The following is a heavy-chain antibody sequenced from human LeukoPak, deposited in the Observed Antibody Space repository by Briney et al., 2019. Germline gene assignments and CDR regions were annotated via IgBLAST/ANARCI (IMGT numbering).Heavy chain of an antibody. J-gene: IGHJ4*02. CDR2: INPNSGGT. V-gene: IGHV1-2*02. Sequence: ASVKVSCKASGYTFSDHYMQWVRQAPGQGFEWLGWINPNSGGTSYAQKFQGRVTMTRDTSIRTAYMELSRLGSDDTAVYYCARGALDHATVTNYFEYWGQGTLVTVSS. CDR3: ARGALDHATVTNYFEY. D-gene: IGHD4-17*01. CDR1: GYTFSDHY.